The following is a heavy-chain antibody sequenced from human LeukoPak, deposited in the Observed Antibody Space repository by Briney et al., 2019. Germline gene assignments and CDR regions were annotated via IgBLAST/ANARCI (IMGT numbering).Heavy chain of an antibody. CDR2: INPNTGGA. D-gene: IGHD5-18*01. J-gene: IGHJ4*02. CDR1: GYTFTAYY. CDR3: ARDDSFQFDS. V-gene: IGHV1-2*02. Sequence: ASVKVSCKASGYTFTAYYMHWVRQAPGQGLEWMGWINPNTGGANYAQKFQGRVTMTRATSISTAYMELSSLTSDDTAVYYCARDDSFQFDSWGQGTLVTVSS.